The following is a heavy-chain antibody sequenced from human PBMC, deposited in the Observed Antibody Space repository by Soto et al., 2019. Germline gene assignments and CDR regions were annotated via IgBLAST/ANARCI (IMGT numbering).Heavy chain of an antibody. CDR1: WDSLSSNIAA. V-gene: IGHV6-1*01. D-gene: IGHD6-19*01. CDR2: TYYRSKWYN. J-gene: IGHJ6*02. Sequence: SLTLSLTSAISWDSLSSNIAACNCIRQSPSRGLEWLGRTYYRSKWYNDYAVSVKSRITINPDTSKNQFSLQLNSVTPEDTAVYYCARVNRAVAGGLYYYYGMDVWGQGTTVTVSS. CDR3: ARVNRAVAGGLYYYYGMDV.